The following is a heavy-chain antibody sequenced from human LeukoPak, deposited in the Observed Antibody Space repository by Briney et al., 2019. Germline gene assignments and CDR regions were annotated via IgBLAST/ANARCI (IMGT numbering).Heavy chain of an antibody. J-gene: IGHJ4*02. CDR1: GYSFTSYW. Sequence: GESLKLSCEGSGYSFTSYWIGWVRQMPGKGLERMWLIYPGDSDTRYSPSFQGHVPISADKSVSTAYLQWSSLKASDTAMYYCARLSTYYYDTPFDYWGQGTLVTVSS. CDR3: ARLSTYYYDTPFDY. V-gene: IGHV5-51*01. D-gene: IGHD3-22*01. CDR2: IYPGDSDT.